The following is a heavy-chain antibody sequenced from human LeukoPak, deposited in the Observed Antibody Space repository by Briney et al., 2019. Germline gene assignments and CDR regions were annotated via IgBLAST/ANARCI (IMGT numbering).Heavy chain of an antibody. V-gene: IGHV3-21*01. Sequence: PGRSLRLSCAASGFTFSRHGMHWVRQAPGKGLEWVSFISSSSTYIYYADSVKGRFTISRDNAKNSLSLQMNSLRAEDTAVYYCASRRGYSYGYPGDTFDIWGQGTMVTVSS. CDR3: ASRRGYSYGYPGDTFDI. CDR1: GFTFSRHG. J-gene: IGHJ3*02. CDR2: ISSSSTYI. D-gene: IGHD5-12*01.